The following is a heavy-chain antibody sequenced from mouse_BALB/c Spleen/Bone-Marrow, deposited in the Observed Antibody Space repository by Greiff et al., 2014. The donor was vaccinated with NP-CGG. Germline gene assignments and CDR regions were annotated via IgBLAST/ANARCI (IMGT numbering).Heavy chain of an antibody. CDR1: GYTFTSYW. D-gene: IGHD2-4*01. J-gene: IGHJ2*01. V-gene: IGHV1S132*01. CDR2: IFPGTGTT. Sequence: QVQLQQSGAELVKPGASVKLSCKPSGYTFTSYWIQWVKQRPGQGLGWIGEIFPGTGTTYYNEKFKDKATLTIDTSSSTAYMQLSSLTSEDSAVYFCARKGIPTVIATAYYFDYWGQGSTLTVSS. CDR3: ARKGIPTVIATAYYFDY.